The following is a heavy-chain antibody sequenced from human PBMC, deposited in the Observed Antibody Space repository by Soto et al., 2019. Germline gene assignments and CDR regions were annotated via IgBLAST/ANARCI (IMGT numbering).Heavy chain of an antibody. D-gene: IGHD3-3*01. CDR2: ISYDGSNK. CDR1: GFTFSSYG. Sequence: GGSLRLSCAASGFTFSSYGMHWVRQAPGKGLEWVAVISYDGSNKYYADSVKGRFTISRDNSKNTLYLQMNSLRAEDTAVYYCAKVLDWLFDRDYYGMDVWGQGTTVTVSS. V-gene: IGHV3-30*18. J-gene: IGHJ6*02. CDR3: AKVLDWLFDRDYYGMDV.